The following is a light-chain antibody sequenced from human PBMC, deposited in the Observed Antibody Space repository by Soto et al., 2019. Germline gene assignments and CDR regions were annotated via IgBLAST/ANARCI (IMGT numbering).Light chain of an antibody. CDR1: QSISTY. J-gene: IGKJ1*01. V-gene: IGKV1-39*01. CDR3: QQSYITPPA. CDR2: AAS. Sequence: DIQITQSPSSLSASVGDRVTITCRASQSISTYFNWYQQKPGKAPKLLIYAASSLQSGVPSRFSGSGSGTDFTLTISSLQPEDVASYYCQQSYITPPAFGQVTKVEIK.